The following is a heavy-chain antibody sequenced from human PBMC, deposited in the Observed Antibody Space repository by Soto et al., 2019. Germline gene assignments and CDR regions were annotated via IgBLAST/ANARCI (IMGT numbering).Heavy chain of an antibody. CDR3: ARQSGSYYAH. D-gene: IGHD1-26*01. Sequence: PSETLSLTCAVSGGSISSNNWWSWFRQPPGKGLEWIGEISHSGSTNYNPSLRSRVTMSLDKSENQFSLKLTSVTAADTAVYYCARQSGSYYAHWGQGTLVTVSS. CDR2: ISHSGST. J-gene: IGHJ4*02. CDR1: GGSISSNNW. V-gene: IGHV4-4*02.